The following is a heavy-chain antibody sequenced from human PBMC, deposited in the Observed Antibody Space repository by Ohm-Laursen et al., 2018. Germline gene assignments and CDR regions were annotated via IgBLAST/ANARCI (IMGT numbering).Heavy chain of an antibody. CDR2: IYYSGST. Sequence: SETLSLTCTVSGGSISSSSYYWGWIRQPPGKGLEWIGSIYYSGSTYYNPSLKSRVTISVDTSKNQFSLKLSSVTAADTALYYCARALRSDAFDIWGQGTMVTVSS. D-gene: IGHD4-17*01. J-gene: IGHJ3*02. CDR3: ARALRSDAFDI. V-gene: IGHV4-39*07. CDR1: GGSISSSSYY.